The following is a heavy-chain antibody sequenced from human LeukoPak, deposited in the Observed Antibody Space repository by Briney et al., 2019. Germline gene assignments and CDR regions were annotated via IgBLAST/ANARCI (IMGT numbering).Heavy chain of an antibody. D-gene: IGHD4-17*01. CDR2: ISYDGSNK. Sequence: GRSLRLSCAASGFTFSSYGMHWVRQAPGKGLEWVAVISYDGSNKYYADSVKGRFTISRDNSKNTLYLQMNSLRAEDTAVYYCAKDHDYGDYLDYWGQGTLVTVSS. CDR3: AKDHDYGDYLDY. J-gene: IGHJ4*02. V-gene: IGHV3-30*18. CDR1: GFTFSSYG.